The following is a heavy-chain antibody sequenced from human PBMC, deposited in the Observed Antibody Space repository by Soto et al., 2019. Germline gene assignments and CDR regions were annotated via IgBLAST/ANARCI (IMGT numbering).Heavy chain of an antibody. V-gene: IGHV3-66*01. CDR1: GFTVSSNY. CDR2: IYSGGST. D-gene: IGHD6-19*01. CDR3: AREFFRWQWRGNGGAFDI. J-gene: IGHJ3*02. Sequence: GGSLRLSCAASGFTVSSNYMSWVRQAPGKGLEWVSVIYSGGSTYYADSVKGRFTISRDNSMNTLYLQMNSLRAEDTAVYYCAREFFRWQWRGNGGAFDIWGQGTMVTVSS.